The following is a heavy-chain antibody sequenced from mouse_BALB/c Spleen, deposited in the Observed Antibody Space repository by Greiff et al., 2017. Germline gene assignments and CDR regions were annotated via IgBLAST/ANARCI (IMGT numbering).Heavy chain of an antibody. CDR2: INPSTGYT. V-gene: IGHV1-7*01. J-gene: IGHJ4*01. CDR1: GYTFTSYW. Sequence: VQLVESGAELAKPGASVKMSCKASGYTFTSYWMHWVKQRPGQGLEWIGYINPSTGYTEYNQKFKDKATLTADKSSSTAYMQLSSLTSEDSAVYYCARYGGYYPSYAMDYWGQGTSVTVSS. D-gene: IGHD2-3*01. CDR3: ARYGGYYPSYAMDY.